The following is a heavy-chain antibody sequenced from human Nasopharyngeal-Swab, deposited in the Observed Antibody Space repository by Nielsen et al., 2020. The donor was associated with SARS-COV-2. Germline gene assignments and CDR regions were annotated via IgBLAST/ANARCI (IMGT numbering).Heavy chain of an antibody. CDR1: GYSFTSYW. J-gene: IGHJ4*02. D-gene: IGHD3-22*01. V-gene: IGHV5-51*01. CDR2: IYPGDSDT. Sequence: GESLKISCKGSGYSFTSYWIGWVRQMPGKGLEWMGIIYPGDSDTRYSPSFQGQVTISADKSISTAYLQWSSLKASDTAMYYCARSPPDYYDSSGYLISGQGGFDYWGQGTLVTVSS. CDR3: ARSPPDYYDSSGYLISGQGGFDY.